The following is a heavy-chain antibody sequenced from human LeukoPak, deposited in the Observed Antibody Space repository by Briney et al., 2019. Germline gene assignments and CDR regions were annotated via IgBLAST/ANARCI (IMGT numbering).Heavy chain of an antibody. CDR1: GFTFSAYA. J-gene: IGHJ3*02. V-gene: IGHV3-30*01. CDR3: ARGTGPIEGTKNPFDI. CDR2: ISYDGSNK. Sequence: GGSLRLSCAASGFTFSAYAMHWVRQAPGKGLEWVAVISYDGSNKYYADSVKGRFTISGDKSKDTLYLQMNSLRPEDTAVYYCARGTGPIEGTKNPFDIWGQGTMVTVSS. D-gene: IGHD1-26*01.